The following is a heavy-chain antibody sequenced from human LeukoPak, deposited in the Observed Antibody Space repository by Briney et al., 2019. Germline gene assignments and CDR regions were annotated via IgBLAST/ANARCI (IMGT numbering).Heavy chain of an antibody. CDR2: IYTSGST. D-gene: IGHD1-26*01. J-gene: IGHJ4*02. Sequence: SETLSLTCTVSGGSISSYHWSWIRQPPGKGLEWIGRIYTSGSTNYNPSLKSRVTISVDTSKNQFSLKLSSVTAADTAVYYCARDLWELLDYWGQGTLVTVSS. CDR1: GGSISSYH. V-gene: IGHV4-4*08. CDR3: ARDLWELLDY.